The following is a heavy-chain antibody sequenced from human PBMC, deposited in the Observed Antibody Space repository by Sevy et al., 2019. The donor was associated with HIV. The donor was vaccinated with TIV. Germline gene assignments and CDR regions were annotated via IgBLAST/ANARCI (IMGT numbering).Heavy chain of an antibody. CDR1: GFNFRNFW. CDR2: IKQDGSEA. V-gene: IGHV3-7*03. J-gene: IGHJ5*02. D-gene: IGHD1-26*01. CDR3: VRDKEVGASILDA. Sequence: GGSLRLSCVASGFNFRNFWMSWVRQAPGTGLECVADIKQDGSEAYYVDSVKGRFTISRDNAKNSLYLQMNSLRDEDTAMYFCVRDKEVGASILDAWGQRTPVTVSS.